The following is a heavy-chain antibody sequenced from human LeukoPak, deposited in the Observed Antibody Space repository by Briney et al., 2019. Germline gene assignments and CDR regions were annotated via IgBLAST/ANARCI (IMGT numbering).Heavy chain of an antibody. CDR3: AKIRGGSSWAAFDY. CDR2: ISSSSSSTI. Sequence: WGSLRLSCAASGFTFSTYSMNWVRQAPGKGLEWIAYISSSSSSTIYYADSVKGRFTISRDNSKNTLHLQMNSLRAEDTAVYYCAKIRGGSSWAAFDYWGQGTLVTVSS. V-gene: IGHV3-48*04. D-gene: IGHD2-15*01. CDR1: GFTFSTYS. J-gene: IGHJ4*02.